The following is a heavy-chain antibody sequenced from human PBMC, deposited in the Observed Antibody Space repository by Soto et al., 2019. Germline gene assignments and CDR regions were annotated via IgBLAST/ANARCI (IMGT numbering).Heavy chain of an antibody. V-gene: IGHV1-18*01. CDR1: GYTFTSYG. CDR3: ARTDCSSTSCYNYYYYGMDV. D-gene: IGHD2-2*01. Sequence: ASVKVSCKASGYTFTSYGISWVRQAPGQGLEWMGWISAYNGNTNYAQKLQGRVTMTTDTSATTAYMELSSLRSEDSAVFYCARTDCSSTSCYNYYYYGMDVWGQGTTVTVSS. CDR2: ISAYNGNT. J-gene: IGHJ6*02.